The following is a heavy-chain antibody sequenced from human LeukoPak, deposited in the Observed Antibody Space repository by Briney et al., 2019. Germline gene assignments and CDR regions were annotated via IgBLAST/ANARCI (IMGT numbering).Heavy chain of an antibody. CDR2: IYYSGST. D-gene: IGHD3-16*02. CDR3: ARVRYMSYPNWFDP. V-gene: IGHV4-31*03. Sequence: SETLSLTCTVPGGSISSGGYYWSWIRQHPGKGLEWIGYIYYSGSTYYNPSLKSRVTISVDTSKNQFSLKLSSVTAADTAVYYCARVRYMSYPNWFDPWGQGTLVTVSS. CDR1: GGSISSGGYY. J-gene: IGHJ5*02.